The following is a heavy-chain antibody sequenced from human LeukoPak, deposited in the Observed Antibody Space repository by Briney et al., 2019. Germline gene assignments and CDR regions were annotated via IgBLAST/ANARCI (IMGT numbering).Heavy chain of an antibody. CDR3: ARRVVVAAPFDL. J-gene: IGHJ2*01. V-gene: IGHV1-2*02. D-gene: IGHD2-15*01. CDR2: INPNSGGT. CDR1: GYTFTGYY. Sequence: ASVKVSCKASGYTFTGYYMHWVRQAPGQGLEWMGWINPNSGGTNYAQKFQGRVTMTRDTSISTAYMELSRLRSDDTAAYYCARRVVVAAPFDLWGRGTLVTVSS.